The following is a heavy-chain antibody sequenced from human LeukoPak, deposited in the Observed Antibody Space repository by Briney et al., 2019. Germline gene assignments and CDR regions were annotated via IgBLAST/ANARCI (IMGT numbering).Heavy chain of an antibody. CDR1: GFTFSDYY. Sequence: GGSLRLSCAASGFTFSDYYMSWIRQAPGKGLEWVSYISSSSSYTNYADSVKGRFTIYRDNAKNSLYLQMNSLRAEDTAVYYCARVGGRGAIPTSAFDIWGQGTMVTVSS. J-gene: IGHJ3*02. CDR3: ARVGGRGAIPTSAFDI. CDR2: ISSSSSYT. V-gene: IGHV3-11*06. D-gene: IGHD3-16*01.